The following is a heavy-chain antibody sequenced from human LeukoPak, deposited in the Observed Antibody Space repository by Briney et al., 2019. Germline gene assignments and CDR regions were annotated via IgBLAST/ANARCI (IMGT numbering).Heavy chain of an antibody. D-gene: IGHD3-3*01. CDR1: GFIFNNYV. Sequence: PGGSLRLSCAASGFIFNNYVMHWVRQAPGKGLEWVAVISYDGNTKNDADSVKGRFTISRDNSKNTVFLEMSSLRPEDTAVYYCARDPFGVVIIGGGDYWGQGTLVTVSS. J-gene: IGHJ4*02. CDR3: ARDPFGVVIIGGGDY. V-gene: IGHV3-30*04. CDR2: ISYDGNTK.